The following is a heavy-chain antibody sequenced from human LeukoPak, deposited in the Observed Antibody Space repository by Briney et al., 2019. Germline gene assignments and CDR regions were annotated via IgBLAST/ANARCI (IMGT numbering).Heavy chain of an antibody. Sequence: ASVKVSCKASGYTFTGYYMHWVRQAPGQGLEWMGWINPNSGGTNYARKFQGRVTMTRDTSISTAYMELSRLRSDDTAVYYCAREAVGATEYNWFDPWGQGTLVTVSS. J-gene: IGHJ5*02. CDR3: AREAVGATEYNWFDP. V-gene: IGHV1-2*02. D-gene: IGHD1-26*01. CDR1: GYTFTGYY. CDR2: INPNSGGT.